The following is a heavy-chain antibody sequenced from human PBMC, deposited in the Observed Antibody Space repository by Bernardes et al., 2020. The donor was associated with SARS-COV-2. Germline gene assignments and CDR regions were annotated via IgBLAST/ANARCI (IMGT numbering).Heavy chain of an antibody. CDR2: INHSGST. V-gene: IGHV4-30-2*01. D-gene: IGHD1-26*01. J-gene: IGHJ4*02. Sequence: SETLSLTCAVSGGSISIGGYFWSWIRQPPGKGREWIGYINHSGSTYYNPSLKSRVTISVDRSKNQFSLKLSSVTAADTAVYYCARAEAWEKYFDHWGQGTLVTVSS. CDR1: GGSISIGGYF. CDR3: ARAEAWEKYFDH.